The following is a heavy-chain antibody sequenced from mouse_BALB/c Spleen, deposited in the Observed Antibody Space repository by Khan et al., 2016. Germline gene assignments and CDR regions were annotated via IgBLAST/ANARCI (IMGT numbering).Heavy chain of an antibody. CDR2: ISYSGST. V-gene: IGHV3-2*02. Sequence: EVQLQESGPGLVKPSQSLSLTCTVTGYSITSDYAWNWIRQFPGNKLEWMGSISYSGSTSYNPSLKSRISITRDTSKNQFFMQLNSVTTEDTSTYYCARSPSYVYGRTYAIDYWGQGTSVTVSS. J-gene: IGHJ4*01. CDR1: GYSITSDYA. CDR3: ARSPSYVYGRTYAIDY. D-gene: IGHD1-1*01.